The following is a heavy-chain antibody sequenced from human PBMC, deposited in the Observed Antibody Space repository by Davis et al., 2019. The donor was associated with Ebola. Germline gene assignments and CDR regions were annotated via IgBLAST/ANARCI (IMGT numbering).Heavy chain of an antibody. CDR3: AKDDGSRVQYYYDGMDV. CDR2: ISYDGSDK. J-gene: IGHJ6*02. Sequence: GESLKISCAASGFTFNNYGMHWVRQAPGKGLEWVAVISYDGSDKYYSHSVKARFTISRDNSKNTLYLQMNSLRPEDTAVYYCAKDDGSRVQYYYDGMDVWGQGTTVTVSS. V-gene: IGHV3-30*18. CDR1: GFTFNNYG. D-gene: IGHD3-10*01.